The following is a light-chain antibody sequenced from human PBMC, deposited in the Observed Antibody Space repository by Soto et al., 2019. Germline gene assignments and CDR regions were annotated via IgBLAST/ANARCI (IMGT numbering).Light chain of an antibody. CDR2: DAS. CDR3: QQYNSYSIT. Sequence: DIQMTQSPSTLSASVGDRVTITCRASQTINIWLAWYQQKPGRAPKLLIYDASSLEGGVPSRFSGSGSGTEFTLTISSLQPDDFATYYCQQYNSYSITFGQGKRLEIK. V-gene: IGKV1-5*01. J-gene: IGKJ5*01. CDR1: QTINIW.